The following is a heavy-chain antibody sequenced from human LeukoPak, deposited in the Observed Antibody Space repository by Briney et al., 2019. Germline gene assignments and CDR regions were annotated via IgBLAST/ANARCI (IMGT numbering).Heavy chain of an antibody. V-gene: IGHV5-51*01. CDR3: VRQGDGSGWLFHY. CDR2: VYPGDSYT. J-gene: IGHJ4*02. Sequence: GESLRISCKGSGYPFTTYWIGWVRQMPGKGLEWMGVVYPGDSYTGYSPSFQGQVTISADKSISTAYLQWSSMKASDSAMYYCVRQGDGSGWLFHYWGQGTLVTVSS. CDR1: GYPFTTYW. D-gene: IGHD6-19*01.